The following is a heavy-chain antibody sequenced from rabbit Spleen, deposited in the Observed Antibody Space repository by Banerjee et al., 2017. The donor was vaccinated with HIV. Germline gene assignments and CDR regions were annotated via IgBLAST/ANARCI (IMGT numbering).Heavy chain of an antibody. CDR1: GFSFSYSDY. CDR3: ARGAWSNDCMNL. D-gene: IGHD2-1*01. Sequence: QEQLVESGGGLVKPGASLTLTCTASGFSFSYSDYMCWVRQAPGKGLEWIACIDVVRSGSSYYGSWAKGRFTISKTSSTTVTLQMTSLTAADTATYFCARGAWSNDCMNLWGPGTLVTVS. V-gene: IGHV1S45*01. J-gene: IGHJ4*01. CDR2: IDVVRSGSS.